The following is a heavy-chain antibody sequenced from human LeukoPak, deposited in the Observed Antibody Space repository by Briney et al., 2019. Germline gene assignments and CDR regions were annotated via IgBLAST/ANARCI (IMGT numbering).Heavy chain of an antibody. V-gene: IGHV3-20*04. CDR1: GFIFDDYG. Sequence: GGSLRLYCAASGFIFDDYGMNWVRQAPGKGLEWVSGINWNGGSTGYADSVKGRFTISRDNANNSLYLQVNRLRAEATALYYCPRAAHYGDYALVKYYFDYWGQGTLVTVSA. CDR3: PRAAHYGDYALVKYYFDY. J-gene: IGHJ4*02. D-gene: IGHD4-17*01. CDR2: INWNGGST.